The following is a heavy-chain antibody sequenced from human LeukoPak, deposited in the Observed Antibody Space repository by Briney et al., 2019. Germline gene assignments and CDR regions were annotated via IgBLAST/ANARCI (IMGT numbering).Heavy chain of an antibody. V-gene: IGHV4-59*01. CDR2: IYYRGST. CDR1: GGSISSYY. J-gene: IGHJ6*03. CDR3: ARASREMQPWLREYYYYMDV. Sequence: PSETLSLTCTVSGGSISSYYWSWIRQPPGKGLEWIGYIYYRGSTNYNPSLKSRVTISVDTSKNQFSLKLSSVTAADTAVYYCARASREMQPWLREYYYYMDVWGKGTTVTVSS. D-gene: IGHD5-18*01.